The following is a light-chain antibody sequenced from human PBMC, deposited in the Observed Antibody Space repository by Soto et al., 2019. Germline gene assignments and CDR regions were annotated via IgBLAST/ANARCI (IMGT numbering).Light chain of an antibody. J-gene: IGLJ2*01. CDR3: SARNDILSGVV. CDR2: RSD. CDR1: SSNIGSNH. Sequence: QSVLTQPPSASGTPGQRVTISCSGSSSNIGSNHVYWYQQFPGMAPKLLMYRSDQRPTGVPDRFSGSKSGTSASLAISGLRSDNEADYISSARNDILSGVVFGGGTKLTVL. V-gene: IGLV1-47*01.